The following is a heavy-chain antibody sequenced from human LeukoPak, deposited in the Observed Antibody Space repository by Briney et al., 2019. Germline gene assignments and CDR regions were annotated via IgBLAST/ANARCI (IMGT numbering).Heavy chain of an antibody. D-gene: IGHD6-19*01. Sequence: ASVKVSCKASGYTFTGYYMHWVRQAPGQGLEWMGWINPNSGGTNYAQKFQGRVTMTRDTSISTAYMELSRLRSDDTAVYYCARDCLPIAVAGTGGNWFDPWGQGTLVTVSS. J-gene: IGHJ5*02. CDR1: GYTFTGYY. V-gene: IGHV1-2*02. CDR2: INPNSGGT. CDR3: ARDCLPIAVAGTGGNWFDP.